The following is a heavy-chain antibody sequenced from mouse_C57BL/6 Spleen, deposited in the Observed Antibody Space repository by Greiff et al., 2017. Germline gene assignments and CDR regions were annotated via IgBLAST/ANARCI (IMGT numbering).Heavy chain of an antibody. CDR2: IDPSDSYT. Sequence: VKLQQPGAELVMPGASVKLSCKASGYTFTSYWMHWVKQRPGQGLEWIGEIDPSDSYTNYNQKFKGKSTLTVDKSSSTAYMQLSSLTSEDSAVYYCARRYGAMDYWGQGTSVTVSS. CDR3: ARRYGAMDY. J-gene: IGHJ4*01. D-gene: IGHD1-2*01. CDR1: GYTFTSYW. V-gene: IGHV1-69*01.